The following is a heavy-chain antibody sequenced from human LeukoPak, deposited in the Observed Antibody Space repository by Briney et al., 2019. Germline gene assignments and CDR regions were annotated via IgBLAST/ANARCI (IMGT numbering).Heavy chain of an antibody. CDR2: IYRGGST. Sequence: PGGSLRLSCAGSGFTVSTSYMTWVRQAPGKGLEWVSVIYRGGSTYYADSVKGRFTISRDNSKNTLYLQMNSLRAEDTAVYYCAREVLRYGMDVWGQGTTVTVSS. CDR1: GFTVSTSY. D-gene: IGHD2/OR15-2a*01. CDR3: AREVLRYGMDV. J-gene: IGHJ6*02. V-gene: IGHV3-66*01.